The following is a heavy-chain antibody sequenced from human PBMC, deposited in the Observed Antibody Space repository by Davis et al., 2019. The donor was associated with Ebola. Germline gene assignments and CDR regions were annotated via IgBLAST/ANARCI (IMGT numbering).Heavy chain of an antibody. CDR2: ISSSSSYT. D-gene: IGHD1-14*01. V-gene: IGHV3-11*06. J-gene: IGHJ6*02. CDR3: ASFPRFPGYYYYGMDV. Sequence: GGSLRLSCAASGFTFSDYYMSWIRQAPGKGLEWVSYISSSSSYTNYADSVKGRFTISRDNAKNSLYLQMNSLRAEDTAVYYCASFPRFPGYYYYGMDVWGQGTTVTVSS. CDR1: GFTFSDYY.